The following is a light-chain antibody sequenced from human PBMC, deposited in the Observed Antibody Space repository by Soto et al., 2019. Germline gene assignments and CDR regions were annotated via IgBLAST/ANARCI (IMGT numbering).Light chain of an antibody. CDR2: GIS. J-gene: IGKJ5*01. Sequence: EIVLTQSPGTLSLSPGESATLSFRSSQSVNSNYLAWYQQHPGQPPRLLIYGISTRATGIPARFSGSGSGTEFSLTISSLQSEDFAVYYCQQYSKWPITFGQGTRLEIK. CDR1: QSVNSN. CDR3: QQYSKWPIT. V-gene: IGKV3-15*01.